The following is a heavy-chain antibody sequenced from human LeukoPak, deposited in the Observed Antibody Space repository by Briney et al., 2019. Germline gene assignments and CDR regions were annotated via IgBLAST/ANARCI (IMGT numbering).Heavy chain of an antibody. J-gene: IGHJ4*02. Sequence: GGSLRLSCATSGFNFDRYTIHRVRQAPGKGLEWVSLAGWAGGTTFYSDSVRGRFTISRDSGRKSVYLQMNSLTTDDTAFYFCAKELDTMFFDYWGQGALVTVSS. CDR3: AKELDTMFFDY. D-gene: IGHD3-10*02. CDR1: GFNFDRYT. V-gene: IGHV3-43*01. CDR2: AGWAGGTT.